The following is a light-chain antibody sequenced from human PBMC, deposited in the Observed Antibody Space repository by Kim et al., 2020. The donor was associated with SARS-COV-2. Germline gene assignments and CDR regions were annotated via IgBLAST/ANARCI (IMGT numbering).Light chain of an antibody. CDR1: SLRRYY. Sequence: SSELTQDPAVSVSLGQTVRITCQGDSLRRYYATWYQQKPGQAPILLIYGKNNRPSRIPDRFSGSSSGNTASLTITGTQAGDEADYYCNSRDTNDIVLFGG. CDR3: NSRDTNDIVL. J-gene: IGLJ2*01. CDR2: GKN. V-gene: IGLV3-19*01.